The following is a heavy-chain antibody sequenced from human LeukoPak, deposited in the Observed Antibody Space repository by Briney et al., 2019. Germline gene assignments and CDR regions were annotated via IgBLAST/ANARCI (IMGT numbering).Heavy chain of an antibody. Sequence: SQTLSLTCTVSGGSISSGGYYWSWIPQHPGKGLEWIGYIYYSGSNYYNPSLKSRVTISVDASKNQCSLQLSSVTAADTAVYYCASGGCGYCSGGSCHERPWFDPWGQGTLVTVSS. J-gene: IGHJ5*02. D-gene: IGHD2-15*01. CDR3: ASGGCGYCSGGSCHERPWFDP. V-gene: IGHV4-31*03. CDR2: IYYSGSN. CDR1: GGSISSGGYY.